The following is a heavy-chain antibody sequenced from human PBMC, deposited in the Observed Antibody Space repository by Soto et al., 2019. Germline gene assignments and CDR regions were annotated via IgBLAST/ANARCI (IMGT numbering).Heavy chain of an antibody. J-gene: IGHJ6*02. CDR3: ARMRGSYGMHV. D-gene: IGHD1-1*01. V-gene: IGHV1-69*02. CDR2: IVPILGIP. CDR1: GGTFSSYT. Sequence: QVQLVQSGAEVKKPGSSVKVSCKASGGTFSSYTISWVRQAPGQGLEWMGRIVPILGIPNYAQKFQGRVTITADKSTSTAYMELSSLRSEDTAVYYCARMRGSYGMHVWGQGTTVTVSS.